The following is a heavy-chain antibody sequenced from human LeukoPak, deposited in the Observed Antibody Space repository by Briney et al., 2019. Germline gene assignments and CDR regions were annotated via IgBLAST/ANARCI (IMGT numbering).Heavy chain of an antibody. V-gene: IGHV4-39*01. J-gene: IGHJ4*02. Sequence: TSETLSLAGTVSGDSISRSIYYWGWIRKHPGKGLEWIGSIYYSGSTFFNPSLVSRATISVDTSKNQFSLRLTSVTAADTAVYSCATVRFGHGVYWGQGTLVTVSS. CDR3: ATVRFGHGVY. CDR1: GDSISRSIYY. CDR2: IYYSGST. D-gene: IGHD3-10*01.